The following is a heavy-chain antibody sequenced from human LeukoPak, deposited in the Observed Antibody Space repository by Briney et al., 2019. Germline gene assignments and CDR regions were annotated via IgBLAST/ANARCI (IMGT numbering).Heavy chain of an antibody. CDR3: ARVSSVPTPRALDY. D-gene: IGHD4/OR15-4a*01. V-gene: IGHV3-21*01. CDR2: ISGGSDYI. CDR1: GFSFSAYS. Sequence: GGSLRLSCAASGFSFSAYSMNWIRQAPGKGREWVSSISGGSDYIFHADSVKGRFTVSRDNAKNSLYLQMNSLRAEDTAVYYCARVSSVPTPRALDYWGQGALVTVSS. J-gene: IGHJ4*02.